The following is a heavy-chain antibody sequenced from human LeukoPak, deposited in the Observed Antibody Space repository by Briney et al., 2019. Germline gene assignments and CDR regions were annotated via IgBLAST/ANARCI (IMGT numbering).Heavy chain of an antibody. CDR3: ARGRRSIAVAGSNFDY. Sequence: PSETLSLTCTVSGGSISSYYWSWIRQPPAKGLEWIGYIYYSGSTNYNPSLKSRVTISVDTSKNQFSLKLSSVTAADTAVYYCARGRRSIAVAGSNFDYWGQGTLVTVSS. J-gene: IGHJ4*02. D-gene: IGHD6-19*01. V-gene: IGHV4-59*01. CDR1: GGSISSYY. CDR2: IYYSGST.